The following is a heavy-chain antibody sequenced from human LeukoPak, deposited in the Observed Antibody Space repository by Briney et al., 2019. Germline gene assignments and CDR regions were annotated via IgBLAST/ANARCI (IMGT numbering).Heavy chain of an antibody. CDR2: ISYIGST. CDR3: ARDLVTVTKGFDI. CDR1: DDSFSSHY. V-gene: IGHV4-59*11. J-gene: IGHJ3*02. D-gene: IGHD4-17*01. Sequence: SETLSLTCAVSDDSFSSHYWTWIRQPPGKGLEWIGYISYIGSTNYNPSLKSRDTISIDTSKNQFSLKLSSVTAADTAVYYCARDLVTVTKGFDIWGQGTMVSVSS.